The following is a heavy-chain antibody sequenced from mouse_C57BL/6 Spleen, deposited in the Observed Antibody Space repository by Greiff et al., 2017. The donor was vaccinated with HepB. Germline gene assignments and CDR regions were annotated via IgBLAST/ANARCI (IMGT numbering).Heavy chain of an antibody. CDR2: INPSTGGT. V-gene: IGHV1-42*01. D-gene: IGHD2-3*01. CDR3: ARDGYRFDY. J-gene: IGHJ2*01. Sequence: VQLQQSGPELVKPGASVKISCKASGYSFTGYYMNWVKQSPEKSLEWIGEINPSTGGTTYNQKFKAKATLTVDKSSSTAYMQLKSLTSEDSAVYYCARDGYRFDYWGQGTTLTVSS. CDR1: GYSFTGYY.